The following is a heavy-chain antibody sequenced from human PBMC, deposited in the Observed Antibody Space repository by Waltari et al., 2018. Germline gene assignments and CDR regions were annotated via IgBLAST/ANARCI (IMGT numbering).Heavy chain of an antibody. CDR3: ARPSTENYYYYYYMDV. J-gene: IGHJ6*03. V-gene: IGHV3-48*03. Sequence: EVQVVESGGGLVQPGGSLRLSCEASGFTFGSYEMQWVRQAPEKGLEWISSIDNTGSTMYYADSVKGRFTISRDNAKSSVFLQMNSLRAEDTAVYYCARPSTENYYYYYYMDVWGKGTTVTVS. CDR2: IDNTGSTM. CDR1: GFTFGSYE.